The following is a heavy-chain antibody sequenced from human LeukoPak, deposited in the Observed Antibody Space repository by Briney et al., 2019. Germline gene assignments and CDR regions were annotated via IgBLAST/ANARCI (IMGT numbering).Heavy chain of an antibody. J-gene: IGHJ6*04. V-gene: IGHV3-7*01. CDR2: IKQDGSEK. D-gene: IGHD3-10*02. CDR3: AELGITMIGGV. Sequence: GGSLRLSCAASGFTFSSYWMSWVRRAPGKGLEWVANIKQDGSEKYYVDSVKGRFTIPRDNAKNSLYLQMNSLRAEDTAVYYCAELGITMIGGVWGKGTTVTISS. CDR1: GFTFSSYW.